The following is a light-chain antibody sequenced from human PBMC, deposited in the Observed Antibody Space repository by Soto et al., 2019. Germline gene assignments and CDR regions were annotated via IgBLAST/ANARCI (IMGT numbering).Light chain of an antibody. Sequence: SYELTQQPWVSVAPGQTSRITCGGNNIGSKSVHWYQQKPGQAPVLVVYDESDRPSGIPERFSGSNSGNTATLTISRVEAGDEADYYCQVWDSSSDQGVFGTGTKLTVL. CDR3: QVWDSSSDQGV. J-gene: IGLJ1*01. CDR1: NIGSKS. CDR2: DES. V-gene: IGLV3-21*02.